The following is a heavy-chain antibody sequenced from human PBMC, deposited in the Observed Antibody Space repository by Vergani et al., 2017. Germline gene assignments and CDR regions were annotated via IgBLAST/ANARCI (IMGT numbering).Heavy chain of an antibody. CDR3: AVSRDGYKFPYFDY. CDR2: ISAYNGNT. CDR1: GYTFTSYG. Sequence: QVQLVQSGAEVKKPGASVKVSCKASGYTFTSYGISWVRQAPGQGLEWMGWISAYNGNTNYAQKLQGRVAMTTVTSTSTAYMELRSLRSDDTAVYYCAVSRDGYKFPYFDYWGQGTLVTVSS. D-gene: IGHD5-24*01. J-gene: IGHJ4*02. V-gene: IGHV1-18*04.